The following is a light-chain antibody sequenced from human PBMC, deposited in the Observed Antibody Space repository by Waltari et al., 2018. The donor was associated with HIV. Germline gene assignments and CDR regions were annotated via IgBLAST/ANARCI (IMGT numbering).Light chain of an antibody. V-gene: IGLV2-8*01. CDR2: EVT. CDR3: SSYGDNIRVL. J-gene: IGLJ2*01. CDR1: SRDIGAYDS. Sequence: QSALTQPPSASGSLGQSVTISCPGSSRDIGAYDSVSWFQQHPHSAPKLLLYEVTKRPSGVPDRFSGSRSGDTAFLSVSGLQPDDSAAYFCSSYGDNIRVLFGGGTNLTVL.